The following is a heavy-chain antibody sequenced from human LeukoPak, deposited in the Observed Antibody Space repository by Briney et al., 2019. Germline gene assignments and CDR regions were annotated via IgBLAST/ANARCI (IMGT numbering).Heavy chain of an antibody. Sequence: PGRSLRLSCAASGFTFSHAWMNWVRQAPGKGLEWVGRIKTETAGGATDYAAPVKGRFAISRDDSKNTVYLQMNSLKSEDSAVYYCTTNDAFDIWGQGTMVTVSS. J-gene: IGHJ3*02. V-gene: IGHV3-15*01. CDR1: GFTFSHAW. CDR2: IKTETAGGAT. CDR3: TTNDAFDI.